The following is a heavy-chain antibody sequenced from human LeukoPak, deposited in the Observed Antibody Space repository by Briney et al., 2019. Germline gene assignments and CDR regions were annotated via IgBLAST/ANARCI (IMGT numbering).Heavy chain of an antibody. D-gene: IGHD5-18*01. CDR3: AKGGYSYGLLDY. V-gene: IGHV3-48*04. Sequence: GGSLRLSCAASGFTFGSYSINWVRQAPGKGLEWVSYISSSGSTIYYADSVKGRFTISRDNAKNSLYLQMNSLRAGDTAVYYCAKGGYSYGLLDYWGQGTLVTVSS. CDR1: GFTFGSYS. J-gene: IGHJ4*02. CDR2: ISSSGSTI.